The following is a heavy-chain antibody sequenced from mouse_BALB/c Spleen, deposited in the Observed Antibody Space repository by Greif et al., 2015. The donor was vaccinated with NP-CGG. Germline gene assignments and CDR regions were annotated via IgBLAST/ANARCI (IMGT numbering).Heavy chain of an antibody. CDR1: GYTFTSYW. J-gene: IGHJ4*01. V-gene: IGHV1-7*01. D-gene: IGHD1-1*01. CDR3: SYYYGSSYGYAMDY. Sequence: VQLQQSGAELAKPGASVKMSCKASGYTFTSYWMHWVKQRPGQGLEWIGYINPSTGYTEYNQKFKDKATLTADKSSSLAYMQLSSLTSDDSAVYYCSYYYGSSYGYAMDYWGQGTSVTVSS. CDR2: INPSTGYT.